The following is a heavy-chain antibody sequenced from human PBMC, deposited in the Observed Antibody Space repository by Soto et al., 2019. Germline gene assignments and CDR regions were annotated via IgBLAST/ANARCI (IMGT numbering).Heavy chain of an antibody. Sequence: VKVSCKASGGTFSSYAISWVRQAPGQGLEWMGGIIPIFGTANYAQKFQGRVTITADESTSTAYMELSSLRSEDTAVYYCARSAGSSSSLAVAGCCFDYWGQGTLVTVSS. J-gene: IGHJ4*02. CDR2: IIPIFGTA. D-gene: IGHD6-19*01. V-gene: IGHV1-69*13. CDR1: GGTFSSYA. CDR3: ARSAGSSSSLAVAGCCFDY.